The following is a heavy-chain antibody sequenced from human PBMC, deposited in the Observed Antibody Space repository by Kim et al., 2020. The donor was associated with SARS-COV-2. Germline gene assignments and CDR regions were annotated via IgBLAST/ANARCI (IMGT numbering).Heavy chain of an antibody. V-gene: IGHV7-4-1*02. CDR1: GYTFTSYA. CDR3: ARAVGYSSSWYKGDFDY. D-gene: IGHD6-13*01. Sequence: ASVKVSCKASGYTFTSYAMNWVRQAPGQGLEWMGWINTNTGNPTYAQGFTGRFVFSLDTSVSTAYLHISSLKAEDTAVYYCARAVGYSSSWYKGDFDYWGQGTLVTVSS. J-gene: IGHJ4*02. CDR2: INTNTGNP.